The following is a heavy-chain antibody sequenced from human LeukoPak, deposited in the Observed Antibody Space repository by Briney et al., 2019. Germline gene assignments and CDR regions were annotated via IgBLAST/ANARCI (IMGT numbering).Heavy chain of an antibody. Sequence: GGSLRLSCAASGFTFSSFSMNWVRQAPGKGLEWVSSISSSSSFICYADSVKGRFTISRDNAKNSLYLQMSSLRAEDTAVYYCASGVEYWGQGTLVTVSS. D-gene: IGHD3-10*01. CDR1: GFTFSSFS. J-gene: IGHJ4*02. CDR2: ISSSSSFI. CDR3: ASGVEY. V-gene: IGHV3-21*01.